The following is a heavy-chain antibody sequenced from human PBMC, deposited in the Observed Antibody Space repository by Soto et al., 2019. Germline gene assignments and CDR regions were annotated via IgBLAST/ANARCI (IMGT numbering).Heavy chain of an antibody. V-gene: IGHV4-61*01. J-gene: IGHJ6*02. CDR2: IYYSGSS. CDR3: PRATLDYYYDMDV. Sequence: QVQLQESGPGLVKTSETLSLTCTVSGGSVSGVSYYWSWIRQPPGKGLEWIGYIYYSGSSSNNPSLKSQVTISVDTSKIQFSLRLISVTAADTAVYYCPRATLDYYYDMDVWGQGTTVTVSS. CDR1: GGSVSGVSYY.